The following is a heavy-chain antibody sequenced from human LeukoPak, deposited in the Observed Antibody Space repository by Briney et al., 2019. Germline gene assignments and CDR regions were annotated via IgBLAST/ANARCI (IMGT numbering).Heavy chain of an antibody. V-gene: IGHV3-48*01. CDR2: ISRGGSVM. Sequence: EGSLRLSCGASGYIFSDYTVNWVRQAPGKGREWISYISRGGSVMHYADSVKGRFTISRDNVENSLYMQMNSLRFEDTAVYYCTRDLEYWGQGVLVTVSS. CDR1: GYIFSDYT. J-gene: IGHJ4*02. CDR3: TRDLEY.